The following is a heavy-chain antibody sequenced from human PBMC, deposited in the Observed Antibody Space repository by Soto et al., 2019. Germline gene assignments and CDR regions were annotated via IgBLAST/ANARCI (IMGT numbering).Heavy chain of an antibody. CDR2: INHSGST. CDR3: ARARRIAAPGNYYYGMDV. V-gene: IGHV4-34*01. CDR1: GGSFSGYY. Sequence: SETLSLTCAVYGGSFSGYYWSWIRQPPGKGLEWIGEINHSGSTNYNPSLKSRVTISVDTSKNQFSLKLSSVTAADTAVYYCARARRIAAPGNYYYGMDVWGQGTTVTVSS. D-gene: IGHD6-13*01. J-gene: IGHJ6*02.